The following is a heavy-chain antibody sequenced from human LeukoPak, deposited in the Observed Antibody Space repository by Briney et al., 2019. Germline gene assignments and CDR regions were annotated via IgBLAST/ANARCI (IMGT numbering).Heavy chain of an antibody. D-gene: IGHD2-2*01. CDR3: ARSVCSSTSCYDY. CDR2: IYHSGST. Sequence: PSETLSLTCAVSGYSISSGYYWGWIRQPPGKGLEWIGSIYHSGSTYYNPSLKSRVTISVDTSKNQFSLKLSSVTAADTAVYYCARSVCSSTSCYDYWGQGTLVTVSS. V-gene: IGHV4-38-2*01. CDR1: GYSISSGYY. J-gene: IGHJ4*02.